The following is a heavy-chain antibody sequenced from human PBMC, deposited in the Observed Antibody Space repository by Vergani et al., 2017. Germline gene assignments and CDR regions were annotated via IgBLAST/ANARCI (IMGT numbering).Heavy chain of an antibody. J-gene: IGHJ4*02. CDR3: ARAGSYYYDSLDY. CDR1: GYTFSNYY. D-gene: IGHD3-22*01. V-gene: IGHV1-46*01. Sequence: QVQVVQSGAEVKKSGASVKVSCKTSGYTFSNYYMHWVRQAPGQGLEWMGIINPSGGHTNYAQKFQGRVTMTRDTSTSTVYMELSSLRSEDTAVYYCARAGSYYYDSLDYWGQGTLVTVSS. CDR2: INPSGGHT.